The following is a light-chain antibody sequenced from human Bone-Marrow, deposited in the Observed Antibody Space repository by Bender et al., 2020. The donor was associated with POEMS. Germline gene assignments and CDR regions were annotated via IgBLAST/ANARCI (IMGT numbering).Light chain of an antibody. J-gene: IGLJ3*02. Sequence: QSVLTQPPSASGTPGQRVTISCSGGSSNIGAHAVNWYQHLPGTAPKLLIYSSHRRPSEVPGRFSGSRSGTSASLAMSGLQSEDEADYYCAVWDDSLDGWVFGGGTKLTVL. CDR1: SSNIGAHA. CDR2: SSH. CDR3: AVWDDSLDGWV. V-gene: IGLV1-44*01.